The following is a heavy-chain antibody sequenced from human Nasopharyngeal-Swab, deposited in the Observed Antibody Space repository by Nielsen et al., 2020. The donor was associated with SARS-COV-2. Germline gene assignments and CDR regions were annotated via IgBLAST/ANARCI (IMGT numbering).Heavy chain of an antibody. Sequence: GESLKISCAASGFTFSHYWMTWVRQAPGKGLEWVASIRQDGSEIYYVDSVKGRFAISRDNANNSLYLQMNSLRADDTALYYCARGGIVGASTYWYFDVWGRGTPVTVSS. CDR1: GFTFSHYW. J-gene: IGHJ2*01. D-gene: IGHD1-26*01. V-gene: IGHV3-7*03. CDR2: IRQDGSEI. CDR3: ARGGIVGASTYWYFDV.